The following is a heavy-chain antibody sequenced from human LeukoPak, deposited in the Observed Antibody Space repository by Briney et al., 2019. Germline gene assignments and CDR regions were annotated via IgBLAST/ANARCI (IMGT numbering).Heavy chain of an antibody. D-gene: IGHD1-26*01. CDR1: GASVSSSSYY. J-gene: IGHJ4*02. CDR3: ATRRSGSHPYY. V-gene: IGHV4-39*01. Sequence: SETLPLTCTVSGASVSSSSYYWECIRQPPGKGLEWVGSVFYSGSTNYNPSLKSRVTMSVDTSKNQFSLRLSSVTATDTAVYYCATRRSGSHPYYWGQGTLVTVSS. CDR2: VFYSGST.